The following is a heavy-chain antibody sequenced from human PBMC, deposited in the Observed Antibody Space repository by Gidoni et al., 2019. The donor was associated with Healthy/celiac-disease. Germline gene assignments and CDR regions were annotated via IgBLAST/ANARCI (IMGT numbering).Heavy chain of an antibody. CDR1: GFTFSRYA. V-gene: IGHV3-23*01. J-gene: IGHJ6*02. CDR3: AKEGSSSSVYYYGMDV. CDR2: ISGSGGST. Sequence: EVQLLESGGGLVQPGGSLRLSCAASGFTFSRYAMSWVRQAPGKGLEWVSAISGSGGSTYYADSVKGRFTISRDNSKNTLYLQMNSLRAEDTAVYYCAKEGSSSSVYYYGMDVWGQGTTVTVSS. D-gene: IGHD6-6*01.